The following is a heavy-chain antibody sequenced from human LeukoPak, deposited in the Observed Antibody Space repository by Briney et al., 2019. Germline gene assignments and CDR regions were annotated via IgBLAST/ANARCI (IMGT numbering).Heavy chain of an antibody. J-gene: IGHJ6*02. V-gene: IGHV1-69*04. Sequence: SVNVSFKASGGTFSSYAISWVRQPPGQGLEWMGRIIPILGIANYAQKFQGRVTITADKSTSTAYMELSSLRSEDTAVYYCARDSPADIVVVVASKYYYYGMDVWGQGTTVSVSS. CDR3: ARDSPADIVVVVASKYYYYGMDV. D-gene: IGHD2-15*01. CDR1: GGTFSSYA. CDR2: IIPILGIA.